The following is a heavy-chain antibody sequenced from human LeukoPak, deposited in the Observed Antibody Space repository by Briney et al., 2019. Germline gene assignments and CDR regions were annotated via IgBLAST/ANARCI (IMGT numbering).Heavy chain of an antibody. CDR2: IYYSGST. CDR3: ARDGGGFLEWLWPPHYYYGMDV. Sequence: SETLSLTCTVSGGSVSSGSYYWSWIRQPPGKGLEWIGYIYYSGSTNYNPSLKSRVTISVDTSKNQFSPKLSSVTAADTAVYYCARDGGGFLEWLWPPHYYYGMDVWGQGTTVTVSS. V-gene: IGHV4-61*01. D-gene: IGHD3-3*01. CDR1: GGSVSSGSYY. J-gene: IGHJ6*02.